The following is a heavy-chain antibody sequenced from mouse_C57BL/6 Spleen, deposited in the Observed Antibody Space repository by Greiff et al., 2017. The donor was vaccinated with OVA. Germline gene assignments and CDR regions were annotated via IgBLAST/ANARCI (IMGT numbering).Heavy chain of an antibody. V-gene: IGHV5-4*03. CDR2: ISDGGSYT. Sequence: DVKLVESGGGLVKPGGSLKLSCAASGFTFSSYAMSWVRQTPEKRLEWVATISDGGSYTYYPDNVKGRFTISRDNAKNTLYLQMSPLKSEDTAMYYCARYYDYDGWYFDVWGTGTTVTVSS. CDR1: GFTFSSYA. J-gene: IGHJ1*03. CDR3: ARYYDYDGWYFDV. D-gene: IGHD2-4*01.